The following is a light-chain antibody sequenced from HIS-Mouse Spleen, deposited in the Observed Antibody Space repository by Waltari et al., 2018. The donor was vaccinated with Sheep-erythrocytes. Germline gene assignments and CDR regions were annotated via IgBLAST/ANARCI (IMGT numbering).Light chain of an antibody. CDR1: SSDVWSYNL. CDR3: CSYAGSSTPWV. J-gene: IGLJ3*02. V-gene: IGLV2-23*01. CDR2: EGS. Sequence: QSALTQPASVSGSPGQSITISCTGTSSDVWSYNLVSWYQQHPGKAPKLMIYEGSKRPSVVSTRFSGSKSGNTASLTISGLQAEDEADYYCCSYAGSSTPWVFGGGTKLTVL.